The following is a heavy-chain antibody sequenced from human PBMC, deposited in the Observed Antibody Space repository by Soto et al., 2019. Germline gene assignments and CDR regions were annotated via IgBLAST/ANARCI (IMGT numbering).Heavy chain of an antibody. CDR1: GFTFSSYG. Sequence: GGSLRLSCAASGFTFSSYGMHWVRQAPGKGLEWVAVISYDGSNKYYADSVKGRFTISRDNSKNTLYLQMNSLRAEDTAVYYCAKDNKVRGLYWGPGTRVTVSS. CDR2: ISYDGSNK. CDR3: AKDNKVRGLY. D-gene: IGHD3-10*01. V-gene: IGHV3-30*18. J-gene: IGHJ4*02.